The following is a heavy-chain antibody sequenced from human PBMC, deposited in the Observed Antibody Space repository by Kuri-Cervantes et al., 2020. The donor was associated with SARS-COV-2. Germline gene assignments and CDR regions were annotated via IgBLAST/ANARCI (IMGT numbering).Heavy chain of an antibody. CDR1: GFTFSSYG. V-gene: IGHV3-30*18. CDR3: AKEYSGSWGYGY. CDR2: TSYDGSNK. Sequence: GESLKISCAASGFTFSSYGMHWVRQTPGKGLEWVAVTSYDGSNKYYADSVKGRFTISRDNSKNTLYLQMNSLRAEDTAVYYCAKEYSGSWGYGYWGQGTLVTVSS. D-gene: IGHD1-26*01. J-gene: IGHJ4*02.